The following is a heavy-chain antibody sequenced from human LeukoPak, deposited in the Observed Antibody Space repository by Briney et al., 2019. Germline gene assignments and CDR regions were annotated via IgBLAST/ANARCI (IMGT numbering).Heavy chain of an antibody. Sequence: GGSLRLSCAASGFTFSSYNMNWVRQAPGKGLEWVSSISSSSDYIYYADPVKGRFTISRDNSKNSLYLQMNSLRTEDSALYYCANLNSVGYWGQGTLVTVSS. V-gene: IGHV3-21*04. CDR3: ANLNSVGY. CDR1: GFTFSSYN. J-gene: IGHJ4*02. D-gene: IGHD1-7*01. CDR2: ISSSSDYI.